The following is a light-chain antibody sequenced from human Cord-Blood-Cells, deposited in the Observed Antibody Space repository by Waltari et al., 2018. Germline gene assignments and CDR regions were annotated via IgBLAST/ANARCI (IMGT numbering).Light chain of an antibody. CDR3: QQYNNWPLT. Sequence: IVMTPSPATLSVSPGERATISCRASQSVSSNLAWYQQKPGQAPRLLIYGASTRATGIPDRFSGSGSGTEFTLTISSLQSEDFAVYYCQQYNNWPLTFGGGTKVEIK. CDR2: GAS. V-gene: IGKV3-15*01. J-gene: IGKJ4*01. CDR1: QSVSSN.